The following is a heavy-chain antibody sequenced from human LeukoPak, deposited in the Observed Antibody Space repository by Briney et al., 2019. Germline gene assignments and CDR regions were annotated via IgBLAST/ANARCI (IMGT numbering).Heavy chain of an antibody. CDR2: MNANSGNT. Sequence: ASVKVSCKASGYTFTSYDINWVRQATGQGLEWMGWMNANSGNTGYAQKFQGRLTMTRNPSTSTAYMELSSLRSEDTAVYYCARESGFYGSGSRYWGQGTLVTVSS. V-gene: IGHV1-8*01. CDR1: GYTFTSYD. D-gene: IGHD3-10*01. J-gene: IGHJ4*02. CDR3: ARESGFYGSGSRY.